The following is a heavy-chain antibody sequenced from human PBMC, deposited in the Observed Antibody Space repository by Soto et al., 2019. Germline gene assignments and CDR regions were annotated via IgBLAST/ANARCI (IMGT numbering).Heavy chain of an antibody. CDR3: ASGASGNYR. D-gene: IGHD3-10*01. J-gene: IGHJ4*02. V-gene: IGHV3-66*01. Sequence: EVQLVESGGGLVQPGGSLRLSCAASGFTVSSNYMTWVRQAPGKGLEWVSNIYSGGTTSYADSVKGRFTISRDNSKNTLFLQMNSLRDDYTAVYYCASGASGNYRWGQGTLVTVSS. CDR2: IYSGGTT. CDR1: GFTVSSNY.